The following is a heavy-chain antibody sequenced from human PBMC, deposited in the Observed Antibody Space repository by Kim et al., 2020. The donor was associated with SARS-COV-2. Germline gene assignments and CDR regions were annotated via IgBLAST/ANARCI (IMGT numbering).Heavy chain of an antibody. J-gene: IGHJ5*02. CDR3: ARLYYGSGRYTTSGSLDP. CDR1: GGSISSSSYY. CDR2: IYYSGST. Sequence: SETLSLTCTVSGGSISSSSYYWGWIRQPPGKGLEWIGSIYYSGSTYYNPSLKSRVTISVDTSKNQFSLKLSSVTAADTAVYYCARLYYGSGRYTTSGSLDPWGQGTLVTVSS. V-gene: IGHV4-39*01. D-gene: IGHD3-10*01.